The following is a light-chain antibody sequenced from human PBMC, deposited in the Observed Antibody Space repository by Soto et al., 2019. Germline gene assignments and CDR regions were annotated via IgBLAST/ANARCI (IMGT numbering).Light chain of an antibody. CDR2: DAS. J-gene: IGKJ4*01. CDR3: QQYGSSPST. V-gene: IGKV3D-20*01. Sequence: EIVLAQAPATLSLSPGEIATPSWGASPSVSSSYLALYQQKPGLAPRLLIYDASSRATGIPDRFSGSGSGTDFTLTISRLEPEDFAVYYCQQYGSSPSTFGGGTKVDIK. CDR1: PSVSSSY.